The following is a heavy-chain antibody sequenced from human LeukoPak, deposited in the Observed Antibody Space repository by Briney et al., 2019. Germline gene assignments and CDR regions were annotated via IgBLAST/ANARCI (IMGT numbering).Heavy chain of an antibody. Sequence: PGGSLRLSCAASGFTFSGYWMSWVRQAPGKGLEWVANIKQDGSEKYYVDSVKGRFTISRDNAKNSLYLQMNSLRAEDTAVYYCARDEPDGSNFDYWGQGTLVTVSS. CDR3: ARDEPDGSNFDY. D-gene: IGHD1-26*01. CDR1: GFTFSGYW. CDR2: IKQDGSEK. V-gene: IGHV3-7*01. J-gene: IGHJ4*02.